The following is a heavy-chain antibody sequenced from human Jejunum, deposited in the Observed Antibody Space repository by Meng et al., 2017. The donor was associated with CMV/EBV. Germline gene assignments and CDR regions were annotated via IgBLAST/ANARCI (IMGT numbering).Heavy chain of an antibody. Sequence: LSTNGVGVAWIRQPPGKALEWLAVIYWDDDKRYSPSLKNRLTITKDTSKDQVVLTMTNMDPVDTATYFCAHRSPGYVSGWDQGLFDHWGQGALVTVSS. CDR3: AHRSPGYVSGWDQGLFDH. J-gene: IGHJ4*02. D-gene: IGHD6-19*01. CDR1: LSTNGVG. CDR2: IYWDDDK. V-gene: IGHV2-5*02.